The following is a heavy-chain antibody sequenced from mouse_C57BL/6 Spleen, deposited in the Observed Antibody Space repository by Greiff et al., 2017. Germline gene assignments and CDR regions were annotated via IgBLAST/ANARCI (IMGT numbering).Heavy chain of an antibody. CDR1: GYSITSGYD. V-gene: IGHV3-1*01. CDR2: ISYSGST. CDR3: ARDGGYPWYFDV. J-gene: IGHJ1*03. D-gene: IGHD2-2*01. Sequence: EVQLQQSGPGMVKPSQSLSLTCTVTGYSITSGYDWHWIRHFPGNKLEWMGYISYSGSTNYNPSLKGRIYITHDTSKNHFFLKLNSVTTEDTATYYCARDGGYPWYFDVWGTGTTVTVSS.